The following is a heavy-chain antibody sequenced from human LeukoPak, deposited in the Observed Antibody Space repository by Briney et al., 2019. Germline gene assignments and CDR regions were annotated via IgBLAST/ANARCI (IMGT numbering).Heavy chain of an antibody. CDR1: GFTFSSYW. V-gene: IGHV3-74*01. CDR2: INTDGTTT. CDR3: ARGWGEKGRCRGGTCNNPEFDY. D-gene: IGHD2-15*01. J-gene: IGHJ4*02. Sequence: PGGSLRLSCAASGFTFSSYWMHWVRQAPGKGLVWVSRINTDGTTTDYADSVKGRFTISRDNAKSTLYLQMNSLRAEDTAVYYCARGWGEKGRCRGGTCNNPEFDYWGQGTLVTVSS.